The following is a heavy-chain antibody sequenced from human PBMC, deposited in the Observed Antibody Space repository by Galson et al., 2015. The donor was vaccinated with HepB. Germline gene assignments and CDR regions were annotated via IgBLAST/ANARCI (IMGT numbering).Heavy chain of an antibody. V-gene: IGHV5-51*03. CDR1: GYSFTSYW. J-gene: IGHJ4*02. CDR3: ARYYYDSSGYSARLAGYYFDY. CDR2: IYPGDSDT. D-gene: IGHD3-22*01. Sequence: QSGAEVKKPGESLKISCKGSGYSFTSYWIGWVRQMPGKGLEWMGIIYPGDSDTRYSPSFQGQVTISADKSISTAYLQWSSLKASDTAMYYCARYYYDSSGYSARLAGYYFDYWGQGTLVTVSS.